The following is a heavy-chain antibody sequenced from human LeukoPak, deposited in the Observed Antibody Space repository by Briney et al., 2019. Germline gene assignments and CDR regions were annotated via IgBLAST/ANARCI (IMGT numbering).Heavy chain of an antibody. CDR2: IYYSGST. J-gene: IGHJ4*02. CDR3: ARGRLEYYYDSSGLMDY. D-gene: IGHD3-22*01. CDR1: GGSISSYY. V-gene: IGHV4-59*01. Sequence: PSETPSLTCTVSGGSISSYYWSWIRQPPGKGLEWIGYIYYSGSTNYNPSLKSRVTISVDTSKNQFSLKLSSVTAADTAVYYCARGRLEYYYDSSGLMDYWGQGTLVTVSS.